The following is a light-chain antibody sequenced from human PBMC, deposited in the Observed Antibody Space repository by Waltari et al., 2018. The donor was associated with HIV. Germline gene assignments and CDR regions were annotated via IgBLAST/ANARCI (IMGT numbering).Light chain of an antibody. CDR1: SSDVGSYNY. J-gene: IGLJ2*01. V-gene: IGLV2-11*01. CDR3: CSYAGTYTLVV. CDR2: DVS. Sequence: QSALTEPRSLSGSPGQSVTISCTGTSSDVGSYNYVSWYQHHPGKAPNLLLYDVSERTSGVPDRFSGSKSGNTASLTISGLQAEDEADYYGCSYAGTYTLVVFGGGTKLTVL.